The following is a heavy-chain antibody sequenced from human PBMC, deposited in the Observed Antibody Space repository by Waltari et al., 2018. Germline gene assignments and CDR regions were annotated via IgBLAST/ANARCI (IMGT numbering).Heavy chain of an antibody. D-gene: IGHD5-12*01. CDR3: VRGYPDIVATISDY. CDR2: FYKNGNT. J-gene: IGHJ4*02. V-gene: IGHV4-39*07. Sequence: QLQLQESGPGLVKPSETLSLTCTVSRSSIRNNNYYWGWVRQPPGKGLEWIGSFYKNGNTYYNPSLKSRVTISVDTSNNQFSLKLNSLTAADTAVYYCVRGYPDIVATISDYWGQGTLVIVSS. CDR1: RSSIRNNNYY.